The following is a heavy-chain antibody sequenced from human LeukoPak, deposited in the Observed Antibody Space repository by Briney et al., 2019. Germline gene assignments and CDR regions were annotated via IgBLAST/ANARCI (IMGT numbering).Heavy chain of an antibody. Sequence: ASVKVSCKASGYTFTSYDINWVRQATGQGLEWMGWMNPNSGNTGYAQKFQGRVTMTRYTSISTAYMELSSLRSDGTAVYYCARVQGGATSDYWGQGTLVTVSS. CDR3: ARVQGGATSDY. CDR1: GYTFTSYD. J-gene: IGHJ4*02. D-gene: IGHD1-26*01. V-gene: IGHV1-8*01. CDR2: MNPNSGNT.